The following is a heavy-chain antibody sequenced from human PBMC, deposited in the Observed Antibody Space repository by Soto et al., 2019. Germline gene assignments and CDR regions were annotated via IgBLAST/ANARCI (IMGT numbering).Heavy chain of an antibody. V-gene: IGHV1-8*01. CDR1: GYPFTSYD. D-gene: IGHD3-10*01. J-gene: IGHJ6*02. Sequence: SSVKVSCNASGYPFTSYDINWVRQATGQGREWMGWMTPNSGNTGYAQKFQGRVTMTRNTSISTAYMELSSLSSEYKAVYSCARVLLVRGLPRPGYYYGMDVWGQGTTVTVS. CDR3: ARVLLVRGLPRPGYYYGMDV. CDR2: MTPNSGNT.